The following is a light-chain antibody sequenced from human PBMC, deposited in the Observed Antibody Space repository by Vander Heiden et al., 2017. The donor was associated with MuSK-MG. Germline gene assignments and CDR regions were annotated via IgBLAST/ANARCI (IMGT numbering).Light chain of an antibody. CDR2: EVN. CDR1: SSDIGQYNY. J-gene: IGLJ2*01. V-gene: IGLV2-8*01. CDR3: SSDGDSTP. Sequence: QSALTQPPSASGSPGQSVTISCTGTSSDIGQYNYVPWYQQHPGKAPKLIIYEVNKRPSGVPDRFSGSKSGNTASLTVSGLRTEDEADYYCSSDGDSTPFGGGTKLTVL.